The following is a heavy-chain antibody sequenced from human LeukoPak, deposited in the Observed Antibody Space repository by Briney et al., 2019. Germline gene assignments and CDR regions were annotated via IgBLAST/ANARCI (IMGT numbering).Heavy chain of an antibody. V-gene: IGHV3-74*01. CDR2: INSDGSWT. CDR1: GNYW. Sequence: GGSLRLSCAASGNYWMHWVRQAPGKGLVWVSHINSDGSWTSYADSVKGRFTISKDNAKNTVYLQMNSPRAEDTAVYYCVSFYETYWGRGTLVTVSS. J-gene: IGHJ4*02. D-gene: IGHD2/OR15-2a*01. CDR3: VSFYETY.